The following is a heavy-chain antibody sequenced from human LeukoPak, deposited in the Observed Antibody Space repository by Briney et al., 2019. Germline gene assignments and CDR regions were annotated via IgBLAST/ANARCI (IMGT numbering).Heavy chain of an antibody. D-gene: IGHD3-22*01. V-gene: IGHV1-69*13. CDR2: IIPIFGTA. CDR3: ARDDSSGYLFRY. J-gene: IGHJ4*02. CDR1: GGTFSSYA. Sequence: SVKVSCKASGGTFSSYAISWVRQAPGQGLEWMGGIIPIFGTANYAQKFQGRVTITADESTSTAYMELSSLRSEDTAVYYCARDDSSGYLFRYWGQGTLVTVSS.